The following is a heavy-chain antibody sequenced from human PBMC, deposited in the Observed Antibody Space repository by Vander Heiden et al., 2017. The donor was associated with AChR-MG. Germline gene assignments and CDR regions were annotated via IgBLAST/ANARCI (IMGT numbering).Heavy chain of an antibody. CDR3: AKDGGTGKRITSSYYFDY. CDR2: ISYDGSNK. Sequence: QVQLVESGGGVVQPGRSLRLSCAASGFTFSSYGMHWVRQAPGKGLEWVAVISYDGSNKYYADSVKGRFTISRDNSKNTLYLQMNSLRAEDTAVYYCAKDGGTGKRITSSYYFDYWGQGTLVTVSS. J-gene: IGHJ4*02. D-gene: IGHD3-10*01. V-gene: IGHV3-30*18. CDR1: GFTFSSYG.